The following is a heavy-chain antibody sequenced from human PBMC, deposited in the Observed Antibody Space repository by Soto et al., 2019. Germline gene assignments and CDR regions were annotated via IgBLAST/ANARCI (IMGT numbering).Heavy chain of an antibody. V-gene: IGHV4-59*12. D-gene: IGHD6-6*01. CDR2: IYYSGST. CDR1: GGSISSYY. J-gene: IGHJ5*02. Sequence: SETLSLTCTVSGGSISSYYWSWIRQPPGKGLEWIGYIYYSGSTNYNPSLKSRVTISVDTSKNQFSLKLSSVTAADTAVYYCARGVSSSPLSGNWFDPWGPGTLVTVSS. CDR3: ARGVSSSPLSGNWFDP.